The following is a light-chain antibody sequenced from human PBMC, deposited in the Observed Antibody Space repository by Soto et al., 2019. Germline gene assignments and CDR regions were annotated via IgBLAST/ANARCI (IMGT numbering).Light chain of an antibody. CDR1: QSILYPTNNENY. V-gene: IGKV4-1*01. CDR3: QQYYSTWT. Sequence: DIVMTQSPDSLAVSLGERATINCKSSQSILYPTNNENYLAWYQQKPGQPPKKLIYWASTRESGVPDRFSGSGSGTDFTLTISSLRAEDVAVYYCQQYYSTWTFGQGTKVEIK. J-gene: IGKJ1*01. CDR2: WAS.